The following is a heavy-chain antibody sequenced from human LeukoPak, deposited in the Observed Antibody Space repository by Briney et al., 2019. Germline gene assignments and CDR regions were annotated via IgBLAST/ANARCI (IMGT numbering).Heavy chain of an antibody. CDR1: GYTCTNYA. CDR2: INTDSGNP. D-gene: IGHD2-2*01. V-gene: IGHV7-4-1*02. Sequence: GASVKVSCKASGYTCTNYAINWVRQAPGQGLEWMGWINTDSGNPTYAQDFTGRFVFSVDTSVSTAYLQISSLKAEDTAVYYCARVVGYCSRNSCYVAYWGQGTLVTVSS. J-gene: IGHJ4*02. CDR3: ARVVGYCSRNSCYVAY.